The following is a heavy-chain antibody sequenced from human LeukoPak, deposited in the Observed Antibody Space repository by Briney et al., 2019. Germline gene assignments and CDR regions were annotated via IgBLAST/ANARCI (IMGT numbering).Heavy chain of an antibody. J-gene: IGHJ4*02. CDR3: ARESHVERDDF. D-gene: IGHD1-1*01. V-gene: IGHV3-7*03. CDR1: GFTFNSYW. Sequence: PGGSLRLSCAASGFTFNSYWMNWVRQAPGKGLEWAANIKRDGSEKYYVDSVKGRFTISRDNAKNSLDLQMNSLRVEDTAVYYCARESHVERDDFWGQGTLITVSS. CDR2: IKRDGSEK.